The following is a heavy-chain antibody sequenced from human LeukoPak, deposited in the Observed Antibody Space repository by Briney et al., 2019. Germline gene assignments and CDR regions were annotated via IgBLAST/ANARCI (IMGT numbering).Heavy chain of an antibody. V-gene: IGHV4-61*01. CDR1: GGSVSSSNYY. Sequence: SETLSLTCTVSGGSVSSSNYYWSWIRQPPGKGLEWIGYIFYSGSTNNNPSLKSRVTISVDTSKNQFSLKLSSVTAADTAVYYCARERPTVGNYGMDVWGQGTTVTVSS. CDR2: IFYSGST. CDR3: ARERPTVGNYGMDV. J-gene: IGHJ6*02. D-gene: IGHD7-27*01.